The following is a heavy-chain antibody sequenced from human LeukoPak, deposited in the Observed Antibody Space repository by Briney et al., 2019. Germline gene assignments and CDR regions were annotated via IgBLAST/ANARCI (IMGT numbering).Heavy chain of an antibody. D-gene: IGHD4-17*01. Sequence: PGGSLRLSCAASGFTFSSYWMHWVRQAPGKGLVWVSRINSDGSSTSYADSVKGRFTISRDNAKNTLYLQMNSLRAEDTSVYYCARDPDTTYYFDYWGQGTLVTVSS. CDR2: INSDGSST. CDR3: ARDPDTTYYFDY. J-gene: IGHJ4*02. V-gene: IGHV3-74*01. CDR1: GFTFSSYW.